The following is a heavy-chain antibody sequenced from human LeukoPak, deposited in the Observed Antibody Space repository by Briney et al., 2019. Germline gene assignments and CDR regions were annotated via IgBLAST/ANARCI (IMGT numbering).Heavy chain of an antibody. J-gene: IGHJ5*02. CDR2: IIPIFGTA. CDR3: ASPSDDYDSSGYYFRWFDP. CDR1: GGTFISYA. V-gene: IGHV1-69*13. Sequence: ASVKVSCKASGGTFISYAISWVRQAPGQGLEWMGGIIPIFGTANNAQKFQGKVTITADESTSTAYMELSSLRSEDTAVYYCASPSDDYDSSGYYFRWFDPWGQGTLVTVSS. D-gene: IGHD3-22*01.